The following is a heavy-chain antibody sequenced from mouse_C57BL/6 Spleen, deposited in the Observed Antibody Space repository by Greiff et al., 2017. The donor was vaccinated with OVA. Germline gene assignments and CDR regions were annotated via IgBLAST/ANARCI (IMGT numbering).Heavy chain of an antibody. D-gene: IGHD1-1*01. CDR3: TRGDYYYGSDAMDY. V-gene: IGHV1-5*01. Sequence: EVKLVESGTVLARPGASVKMSCKTSGYTFTSYWMHWVNQRPGQGLEWIGAIYPGNSDTSYNQKFKGKAKLTAVTSASTAYMELSSLTNEDSAVYYCTRGDYYYGSDAMDYWGQGTSVTVSS. CDR2: IYPGNSDT. J-gene: IGHJ4*01. CDR1: GYTFTSYW.